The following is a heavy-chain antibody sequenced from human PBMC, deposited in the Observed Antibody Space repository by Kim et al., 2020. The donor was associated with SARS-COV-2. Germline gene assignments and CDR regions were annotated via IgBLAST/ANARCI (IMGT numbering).Heavy chain of an antibody. CDR1: GYSFTSYW. Sequence: GESLKISCKGSGYSFTSYWIGWVRQMPGKGLEWMGIIYPGDSDTRYSPSFQGQVTISADKSISTAYLQWSSLKASDTAMYYCARLTYYDFWSGSRYYYYYGMDVWGQGTTVTVSS. V-gene: IGHV5-51*01. CDR2: IYPGDSDT. J-gene: IGHJ6*02. D-gene: IGHD3-3*01. CDR3: ARLTYYDFWSGSRYYYYYGMDV.